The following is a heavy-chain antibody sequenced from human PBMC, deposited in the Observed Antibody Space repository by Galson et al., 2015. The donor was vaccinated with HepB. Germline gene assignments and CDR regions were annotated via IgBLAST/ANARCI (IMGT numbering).Heavy chain of an antibody. CDR2: ITPSGDNT. Sequence: SLRLSCAASGFTFSYYAMAWVRQAPGKGLEWISAITPSGDNTYSADSMKGRFFISRDNSRNTLFLQMKSLRADDTGIYFCAKVFPEKTDGWYRQALYYFDSWGQGTRVTVSS. CDR3: AKVFPEKTDGWYRQALYYFDS. CDR1: GFTFSYYA. V-gene: IGHV3-23*01. D-gene: IGHD6-19*01. J-gene: IGHJ4*02.